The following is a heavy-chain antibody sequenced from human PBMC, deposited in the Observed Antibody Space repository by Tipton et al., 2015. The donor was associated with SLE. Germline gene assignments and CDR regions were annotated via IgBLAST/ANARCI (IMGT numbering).Heavy chain of an antibody. CDR2: INSDIHGGTT. Sequence: LTCAASRLTFSDAWMNWVRQAPGKGLEWVGRINSDIHGGTTDYAAPVKGRFTISRDDSKNMLYLHMSSLKSDDTAMYYCTTAGGTTDYWGQGTLVTVSS. J-gene: IGHJ4*02. CDR1: RLTFSDAW. D-gene: IGHD4-11*01. CDR3: TTAGGTTDY. V-gene: IGHV3-15*01.